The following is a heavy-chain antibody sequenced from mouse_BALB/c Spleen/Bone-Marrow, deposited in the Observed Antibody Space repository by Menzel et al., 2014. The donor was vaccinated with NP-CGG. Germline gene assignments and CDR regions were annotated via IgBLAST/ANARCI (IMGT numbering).Heavy chain of an antibody. CDR3: ARYDGYSDNAMDY. Sequence: EVHLVESGGGLVQPGGSLRLSCATSGFTFTDYYMNWVRQPPGKALEWLGFIRNRANGYTTEFSVSVKGRFTISRDNSQSILYLQINTLRAEDSATYYCARYDGYSDNAMDYWGQGTSVTVSS. V-gene: IGHV7-3*02. CDR2: IRNRANGYTT. CDR1: GFTFTDYY. J-gene: IGHJ4*01. D-gene: IGHD2-3*01.